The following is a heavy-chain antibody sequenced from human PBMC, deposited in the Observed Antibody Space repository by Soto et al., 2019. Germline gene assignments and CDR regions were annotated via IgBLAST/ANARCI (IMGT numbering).Heavy chain of an antibody. V-gene: IGHV3-73*01. J-gene: IGHJ6*02. CDR1: GFTFSGSA. CDR2: IRSKANSYAT. Sequence: GGSLRLSCAASGFTFSGSAMHWVRQASGKGLEWVGRIRSKANSYATAYAASVKGRFTISRDDSKNTAYLQMNSLKTEDTAVYYCTRRKIASTAMGGGLYYYYGMDVWGQGTTVTV. D-gene: IGHD5-18*01. CDR3: TRRKIASTAMGGGLYYYYGMDV.